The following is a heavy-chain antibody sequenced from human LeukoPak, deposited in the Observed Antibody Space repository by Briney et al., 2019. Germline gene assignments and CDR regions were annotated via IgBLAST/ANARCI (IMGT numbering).Heavy chain of an antibody. CDR3: AKDWWGNTVTTFLDY. D-gene: IGHD4-17*01. CDR1: GFTFSNYA. V-gene: IGHV3-23*01. J-gene: IGHJ4*02. CDR2: IGGGGGST. Sequence: GGSLRLSCAASGFTFSNYAMSWVRQAPGKGLEWVSAIGGGGGSTHYADSVKGRFTISRDNSKNTLYLQMNSLRDDDTAVYYCAKDWWGNTVTTFLDYWGQGTLVTVSS.